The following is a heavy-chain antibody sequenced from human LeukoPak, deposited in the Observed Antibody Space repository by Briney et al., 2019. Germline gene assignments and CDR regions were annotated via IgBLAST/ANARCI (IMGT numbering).Heavy chain of an antibody. CDR3: ARDLGSGFSLDY. D-gene: IGHD3-22*01. CDR1: GFTFRSYA. V-gene: IGHV3-33*01. Sequence: PGGSLRLSCAASGFTFRSYAMHWVRQAPGKGLEWVAVIWYDGSKKYYGDSVKGRFTISRDNYENTLYLQMNSLRVEDTAMYYCARDLGSGFSLDYWGQGTLVTVSS. J-gene: IGHJ4*02. CDR2: IWYDGSKK.